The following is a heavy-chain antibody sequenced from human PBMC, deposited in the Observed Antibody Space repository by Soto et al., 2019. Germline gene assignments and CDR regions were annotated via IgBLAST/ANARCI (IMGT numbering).Heavy chain of an antibody. Sequence: QVQLVQSGAEVKKPGASVKLSCKASGYTFTSYYIHWVRQAPGQGLEWIGIINPNGGSTNYAHNFKGRLTVTRDTSTATVYMELGALTSEDTAVYYCARGLGLGDYWDQGTLVTVSS. CDR3: ARGLGLGDY. CDR2: INPNGGST. CDR1: GYTFTSYY. D-gene: IGHD3-9*01. J-gene: IGHJ4*02. V-gene: IGHV1-46*01.